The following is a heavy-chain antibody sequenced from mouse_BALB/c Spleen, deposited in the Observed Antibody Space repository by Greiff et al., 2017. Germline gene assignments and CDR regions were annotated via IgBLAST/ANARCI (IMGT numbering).Heavy chain of an antibody. CDR1: GYTFTSYW. CDR2: INPSTGYT. CDR3: ARSVYDYDWYFDV. Sequence: VQLQQSGAELAKPGASVKMSCKASGYTFTSYWMHWVKQRPGQGLEWIGYINPSTGYTEYNQKFKDKATLTADKSSSTAYMQLSSLTSEDSAVYYCARSVYDYDWYFDVWGAGTTVTVSS. V-gene: IGHV1-7*01. J-gene: IGHJ1*01. D-gene: IGHD2-4*01.